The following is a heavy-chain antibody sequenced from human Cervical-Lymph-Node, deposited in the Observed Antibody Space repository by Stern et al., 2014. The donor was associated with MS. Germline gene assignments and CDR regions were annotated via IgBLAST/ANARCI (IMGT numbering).Heavy chain of an antibody. Sequence: EVQLVQSGGDLVQPGGSLRLSCAASGFTFNKYAMNWVRQAPGKGLEWVSTIRGRGGSIYYADSVKGRFTISRDNSENTLYLQMHSLRAEDTAIYYCAKQYFDSSGYSYYYGMDVWGQGTTVTVSS. CDR1: GFTFNKYA. J-gene: IGHJ6*02. CDR2: IRGRGGSI. CDR3: AKQYFDSSGYSYYYGMDV. D-gene: IGHD3-22*01. V-gene: IGHV3-23*04.